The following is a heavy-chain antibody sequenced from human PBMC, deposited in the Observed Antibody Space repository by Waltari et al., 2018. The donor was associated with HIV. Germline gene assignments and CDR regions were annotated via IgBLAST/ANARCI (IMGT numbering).Heavy chain of an antibody. V-gene: IGHV3-53*05. J-gene: IGHJ5*02. D-gene: IGHD3-3*01. CDR3: AKGVRFLGP. CDR2: IYGNGET. CDR1: GFTVKNEF. Sequence: ATGGVLVQPGGSLSLCCRFSGFTVKNEFMTWVRRSTSRGLEWIGTIYGNGETYSAASMRGRLFISRDNPGNRVFLHINNVNFADTASYFCAKGVRFLGPWSQETPVTVSS.